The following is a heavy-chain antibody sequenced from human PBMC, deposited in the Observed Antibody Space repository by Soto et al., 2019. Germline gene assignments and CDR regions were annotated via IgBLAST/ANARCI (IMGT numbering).Heavy chain of an antibody. D-gene: IGHD6-13*01. CDR1: GFTFSSYA. CDR3: AKVGYSSSSFGMDV. CDR2: ISGSGGST. J-gene: IGHJ6*02. V-gene: IGHV3-23*01. Sequence: EVQLLESGGGLVQPGGSLRLSCAASGFTFSSYAMSWVRQAPGKGLEWVSAISGSGGSTYYADSVKGRFTISRDNSKNKLYLQMISLRAEDTAVYYCAKVGYSSSSFGMDVWGQGTTVTVSS.